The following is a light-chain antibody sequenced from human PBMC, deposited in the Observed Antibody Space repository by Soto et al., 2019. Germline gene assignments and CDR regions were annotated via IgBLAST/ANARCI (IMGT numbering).Light chain of an antibody. J-gene: IGKJ4*01. CDR1: QSVSSSY. V-gene: IGKV3D-20*02. CDR3: QQRSNWPLT. CDR2: DAS. Sequence: ERVMTQSPGTLSLSPGERATLSCRASQSVSSSYLAWYQQKPGQAPRLLIYDASNRATGIPARFSGSGSGTDFTLTISSLEPEDFAVYYCQQRSNWPLTFGGRTKVDI.